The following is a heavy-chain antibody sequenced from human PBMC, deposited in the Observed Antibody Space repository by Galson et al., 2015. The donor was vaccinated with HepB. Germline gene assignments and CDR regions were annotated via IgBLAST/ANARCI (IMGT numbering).Heavy chain of an antibody. Sequence: SLRLSCAASGFTFGAYAMSWFRQAPGKGLEWVGFIRTKAYGGTTEYAASVKGRFTISRDDSKSIAYLQMNSLKTEDTAVYYCTRDQALTSPYDILTGYSRGHDYYGMDVWGQGTTVTVSS. J-gene: IGHJ6*02. CDR3: TRDQALTSPYDILTGYSRGHDYYGMDV. CDR2: IRTKAYGGTT. CDR1: GFTFGAYA. D-gene: IGHD3-9*01. V-gene: IGHV3-49*03.